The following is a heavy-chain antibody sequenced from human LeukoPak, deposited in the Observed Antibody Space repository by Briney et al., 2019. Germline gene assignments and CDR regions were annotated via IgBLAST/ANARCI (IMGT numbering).Heavy chain of an antibody. CDR3: ARHRDTGYYYYMDV. J-gene: IGHJ6*03. CDR1: GGSISVSSYY. D-gene: IGHD1-1*01. V-gene: IGHV4-39*01. CDR2: IFYNGKT. Sequence: SETLSLTCTVSGGSISVSSYYWGWIRQPPGKGLEWIGNIFYNGKTYYNPSLKSRVTISVDTSKNQFSLKLSSVTAADTAVYLCARHRDTGYYYYMDVWGTGTTVTVSS.